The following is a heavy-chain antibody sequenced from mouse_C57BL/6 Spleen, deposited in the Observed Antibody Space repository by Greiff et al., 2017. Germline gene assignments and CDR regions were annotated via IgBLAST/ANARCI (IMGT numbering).Heavy chain of an antibody. CDR1: GYTFTDYY. CDR2: IFPGSGST. CDR3: ARRDYDGSSYYYAMDY. J-gene: IGHJ4*01. V-gene: IGHV1-75*01. D-gene: IGHD1-1*01. Sequence: VQLQQSGPELVKPGASVKISCKASGYTFTDYYINWVKQRPGQGLEWIGWIFPGSGSTYYNEKFKGKATLTVDKSSSTAYMLLSSLTSEDSAVYFCARRDYDGSSYYYAMDYWGQGTSVTVSS.